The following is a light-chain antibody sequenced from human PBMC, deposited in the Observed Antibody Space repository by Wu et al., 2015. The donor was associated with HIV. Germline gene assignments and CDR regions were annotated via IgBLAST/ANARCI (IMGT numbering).Light chain of an antibody. CDR2: DAS. V-gene: IGKV3-15*01. CDR1: QYVGKN. J-gene: IGKJ1*01. Sequence: EIVMTQSPATLSVSPGQRATLSCRASQYVGKNLAWYQQKFGQAPRLLIHDASTRATGIPARFSGSGSGTEFNLTISSLQSEDFAIYFCQQCNTWPRTFGQGTKLEVK. CDR3: QQCNTWPRT.